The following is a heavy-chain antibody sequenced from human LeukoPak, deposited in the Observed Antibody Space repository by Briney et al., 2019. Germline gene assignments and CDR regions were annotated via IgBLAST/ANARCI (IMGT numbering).Heavy chain of an antibody. CDR3: ARGAAAGPLYYYYYMDV. J-gene: IGHJ6*03. CDR1: GGSISSSSYY. Sequence: SETLSLTCTVSGGSISSSSYYWGWIRQPPGKGLEWIGSIYYSGSTYYNPSLKSRVTISVGTSKNPFSLKLSSVTAADTAVYYWARGAAAGPLYYYYYMDVWGKGTTVTVSS. V-gene: IGHV4-39*07. CDR2: IYYSGST. D-gene: IGHD6-13*01.